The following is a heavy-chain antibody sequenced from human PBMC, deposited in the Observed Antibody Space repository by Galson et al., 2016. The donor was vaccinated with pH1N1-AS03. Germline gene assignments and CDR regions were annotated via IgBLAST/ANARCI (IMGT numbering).Heavy chain of an antibody. D-gene: IGHD2/OR15-2a*01. J-gene: IGHJ4*02. CDR3: TRSRYYNTNLYYFDY. CDR1: GFSLATSGVG. V-gene: IGHV2-5*02. CDR2: IYWDDDK. Sequence: PALVKPPQTLTLTCAFSGFSLATSGVGVGWIRQPPGKALEWLALIYWDDDKLYNQSLKSRLTVTKDTSKNLVVLTLTDMDPVDTATYFCTRSRYYNTNLYYFDYWGQGTLVTVSS.